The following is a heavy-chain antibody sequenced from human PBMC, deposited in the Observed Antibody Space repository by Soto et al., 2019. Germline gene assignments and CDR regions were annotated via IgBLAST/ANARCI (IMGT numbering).Heavy chain of an antibody. Sequence: GGSLRLSCAASGFTFKSFAMHWVRQAPGKGLGWVAFISDDGSNQYFADSVTGRCTISRDNSENTVSLQIDSLRPGDTAVYYCAKDLYSGSYSSYYFHHWGQGILVTVSS. CDR2: ISDDGSNQ. CDR1: GFTFKSFA. V-gene: IGHV3-30*18. D-gene: IGHD1-26*01. J-gene: IGHJ4*02. CDR3: AKDLYSGSYSSYYFHH.